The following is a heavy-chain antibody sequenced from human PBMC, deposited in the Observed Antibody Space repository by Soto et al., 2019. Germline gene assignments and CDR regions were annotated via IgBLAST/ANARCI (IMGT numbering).Heavy chain of an antibody. CDR3: ARAPSRYTGGWYGIDF. J-gene: IGHJ4*01. V-gene: IGHV3-30*04. CDR1: GFMFSAYA. CDR2: ISYDGTNK. Sequence: GGSLRLSCAASGFMFSAYAMLWVRQAPGKGLEWVAAISYDGTNKYYADSIKGRFTISRDNSANTLFLQVNSLRREDTAMYYCARAPSRYTGGWYGIDFWGLGTLVTVS. D-gene: IGHD6-19*01.